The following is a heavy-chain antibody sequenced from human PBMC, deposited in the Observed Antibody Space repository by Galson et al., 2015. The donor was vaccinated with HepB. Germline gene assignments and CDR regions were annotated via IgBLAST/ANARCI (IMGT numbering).Heavy chain of an antibody. J-gene: IGHJ4*02. D-gene: IGHD1-26*01. CDR1: GFIFRNFG. Sequence: SLRLSCAASGFIFRNFGMHWVRQAPGKGLEWVAGITYDGSDNYYADSVKGRFTVSRGNSKNTLYLEMNSLRPEDTAVYYCTNGKPPSIMGSSRGDFESWGQGTQVTVS. CDR2: ITYDGSDN. CDR3: TNGKPPSIMGSSRGDFES. V-gene: IGHV3-30*18.